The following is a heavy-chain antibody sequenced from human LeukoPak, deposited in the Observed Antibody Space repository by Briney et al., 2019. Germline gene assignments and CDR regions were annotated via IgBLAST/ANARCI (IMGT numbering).Heavy chain of an antibody. D-gene: IGHD5-24*01. CDR3: ARHAVRDGYNRHNDY. CDR1: GYSFTSYW. J-gene: IGHJ4*02. V-gene: IGHV5-51*01. CDR2: IYPGDSDT. Sequence: GESLKISCKGSGYSFTSYWIVWVRQMPGKGLEWMGIIYPGDSDTRYSPSFQGQVTISVDKSISTAYLQWNSLKASDTAIYYCARHAVRDGYNRHNDYWGQGTLVTVSS.